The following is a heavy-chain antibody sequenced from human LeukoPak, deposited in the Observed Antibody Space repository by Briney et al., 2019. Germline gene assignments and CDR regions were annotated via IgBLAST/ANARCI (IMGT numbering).Heavy chain of an antibody. J-gene: IGHJ4*02. D-gene: IGHD3-10*01. CDR1: GGPISSYY. Sequence: PSETLSLTCTVSGGPISSYYWSWIRQPPGKGLEWIGYIYYSGSTNYNPSLKSRVTISVDTSKNQFSLKLSSVTAADTAVYYCARGGYYYGSGSLAPFDYWGQGTLVTVSS. CDR2: IYYSGST. V-gene: IGHV4-59*01. CDR3: ARGGYYYGSGSLAPFDY.